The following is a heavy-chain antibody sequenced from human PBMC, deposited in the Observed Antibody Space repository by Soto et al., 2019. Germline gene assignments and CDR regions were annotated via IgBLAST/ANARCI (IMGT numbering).Heavy chain of an antibody. CDR3: EHRVDYRGSWNTGYFDY. D-gene: IGHD2-15*01. Sequence: QITLKESGPTLVKPTQTLTLTCSFSGFSLSTTGVAVGWIRQPPGKALECLVLIYWDDDKRYSPSLKSRLTITRDTSKNPVVLTMPDMDPVATATYYCEHRVDYRGSWNTGYFDYWGQGTLVTVSS. J-gene: IGHJ4*02. CDR2: IYWDDDK. CDR1: GFSLSTTGVA. V-gene: IGHV2-5*02.